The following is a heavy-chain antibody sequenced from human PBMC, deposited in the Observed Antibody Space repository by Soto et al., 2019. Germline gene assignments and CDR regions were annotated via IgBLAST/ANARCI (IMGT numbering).Heavy chain of an antibody. J-gene: IGHJ3*02. D-gene: IGHD2-2*01. CDR3: ARSRPSLDAFDI. V-gene: IGHV5-10-1*01. CDR1: GYXFTSYL. Sequence: EXLKISCKCSGYXFTSYLLIWVRQMPGKGLEWIGRIDHSDSYTNYSPYFQGHVTISADKYISTAYLQWSSMKASDTAMYYCARSRPSLDAFDIWGQGTMGTVSS. CDR2: IDHSDSYT.